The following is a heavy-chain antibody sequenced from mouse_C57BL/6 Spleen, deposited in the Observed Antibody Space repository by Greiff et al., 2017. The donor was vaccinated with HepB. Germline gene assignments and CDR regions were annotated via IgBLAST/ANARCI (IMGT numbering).Heavy chain of an antibody. D-gene: IGHD1-1*01. CDR1: GYAFSSYW. CDR3: ARITTGLAMDY. CDR2: IYPGDGDT. Sequence: VKLQESGAELVKPGASVKISCKASGYAFSSYWMNWVKQRPGKGLEWIGQIYPGDGDTNYNGKFKGKATLTADKSSSTAYMQLSSLTSEDSAVYFCARITTGLAMDYWGQGTSVTVSS. V-gene: IGHV1-80*01. J-gene: IGHJ4*01.